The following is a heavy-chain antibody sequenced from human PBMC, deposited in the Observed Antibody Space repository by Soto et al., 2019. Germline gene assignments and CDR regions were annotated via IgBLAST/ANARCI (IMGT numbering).Heavy chain of an antibody. V-gene: IGHV3-30-3*01. J-gene: IGHJ4*02. Sequence: PGGSLRLSCAASGFTFSSYAMHWVRQAPGKGLEWVAVISYVGSNKYYADSVKGRFTISRDNSKNTLYLQMNSLRAEDTAVYYCARGYCSSTSCAHIDYWGQGTLVTVSS. CDR2: ISYVGSNK. CDR1: GFTFSSYA. D-gene: IGHD2-2*01. CDR3: ARGYCSSTSCAHIDY.